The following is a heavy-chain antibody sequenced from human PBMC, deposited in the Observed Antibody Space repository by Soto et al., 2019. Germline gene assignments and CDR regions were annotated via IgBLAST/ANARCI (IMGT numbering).Heavy chain of an antibody. CDR2: ISSSSSYI. Sequence: EVQLVESGGGLVKPGGSLRLSCAASGFTFSSYSMNWVRQAPGKGLEWVASISSSSSYIYYADSVKGRFTISRDNAKNSLYLQMNSLRAEDTAVYYCARDVEELWLLFDSWGQGPLVTVSS. J-gene: IGHJ4*02. CDR1: GFTFSSYS. D-gene: IGHD5-18*01. V-gene: IGHV3-21*01. CDR3: ARDVEELWLLFDS.